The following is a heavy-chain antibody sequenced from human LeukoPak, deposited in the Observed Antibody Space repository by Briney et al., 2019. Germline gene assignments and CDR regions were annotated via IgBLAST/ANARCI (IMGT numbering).Heavy chain of an antibody. V-gene: IGHV1-2*02. CDR2: INPNSGGT. J-gene: IGHJ4*02. CDR1: GYTFTGYY. D-gene: IGHD2-8*01. CDR3: ARAILGYCTNGVCYTGYYFDY. Sequence: GASVKVSCKASGYTFTGYYMHWVRQAPGQGLEWMGWINPNSGGTNYAQKFQGRVTMTRDASISTAYMELSRLRSDDTAVYYCARAILGYCTNGVCYTGYYFDYWGQGTLVTVSS.